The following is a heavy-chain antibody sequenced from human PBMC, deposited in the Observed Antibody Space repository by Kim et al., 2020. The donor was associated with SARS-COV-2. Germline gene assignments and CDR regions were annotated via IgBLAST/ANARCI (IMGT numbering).Heavy chain of an antibody. V-gene: IGHV3-23*01. D-gene: IGHD4-17*01. J-gene: IGHJ4*02. Sequence: YYADSVKGRFTISRDNSKNTLYLQMNSLRAEDTAVYYCAKGFYGDYPIDYWGQGTLVTVSS. CDR3: AKGFYGDYPIDY.